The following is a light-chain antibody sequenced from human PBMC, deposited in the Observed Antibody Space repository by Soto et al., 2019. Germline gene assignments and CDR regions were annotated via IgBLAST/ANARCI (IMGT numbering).Light chain of an antibody. V-gene: IGKV3-20*01. CDR3: QQYGSSPEWT. Sequence: EIVFTQAPGTLSLSLGERATLSCRASQSVGSSYLAWYQQKPGQAPRLLIYAASSRATGIPDRFSGSGSGTDFTLTISRLEPEDFAVYYCQQYGSSPEWTFGQGTKVDIK. J-gene: IGKJ1*01. CDR2: AAS. CDR1: QSVGSSY.